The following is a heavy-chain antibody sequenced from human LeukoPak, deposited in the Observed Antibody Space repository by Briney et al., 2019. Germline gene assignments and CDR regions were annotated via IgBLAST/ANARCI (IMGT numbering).Heavy chain of an antibody. CDR2: IYYSGST. Sequence: PSETLSLTCTVSGGSISSYYWSWLRQPPGKGLEWIGYIYYSGSTNYNPSLKSRVTISVDTSKNQFSLKLSSVTAADTAVYYCARHLRYFDWLDYWGQGTLVTVSS. J-gene: IGHJ4*02. V-gene: IGHV4-59*08. CDR3: ARHLRYFDWLDY. CDR1: GGSISSYY. D-gene: IGHD3-9*01.